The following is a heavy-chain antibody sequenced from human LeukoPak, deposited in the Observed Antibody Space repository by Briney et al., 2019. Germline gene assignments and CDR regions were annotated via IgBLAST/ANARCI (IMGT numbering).Heavy chain of an antibody. CDR2: ISSSSSYI. CDR3: ARKRTMGATPDAFDI. V-gene: IGHV3-21*01. Sequence: GGSLRLSCAASGFTFSSYRMNWVRQAPGKGLEWVSSISSSSSYIYYADSLKGRFTISRDNAKNSLYLQMNSLRAEDTAVYYCARKRTMGATPDAFDIWGQGTMATVSS. J-gene: IGHJ3*02. D-gene: IGHD1-26*01. CDR1: GFTFSSYR.